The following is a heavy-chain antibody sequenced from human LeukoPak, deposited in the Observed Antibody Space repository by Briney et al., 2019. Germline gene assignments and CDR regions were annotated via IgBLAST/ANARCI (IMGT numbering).Heavy chain of an antibody. CDR2: IYYSGST. Sequence: PSETLSLTCSVSGGSISSSSHSWGWIRQPPGKGLEWIGSIYYSGSTFYNPSLKSRVTISVDTSKNQFSLKLSSVTAADTAVYYCARAGYCSGGSCYGYFDYWGQGTLVTVSS. CDR1: GGSISSSSHS. J-gene: IGHJ4*02. CDR3: ARAGYCSGGSCYGYFDY. D-gene: IGHD2-15*01. V-gene: IGHV4-39*07.